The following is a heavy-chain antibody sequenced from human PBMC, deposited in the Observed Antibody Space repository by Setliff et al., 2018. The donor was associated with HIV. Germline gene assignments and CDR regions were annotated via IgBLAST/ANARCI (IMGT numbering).Heavy chain of an antibody. CDR1: GYTLTEVS. D-gene: IGHD4-4*01. J-gene: IGHJ6*03. V-gene: IGHV1-24*01. Sequence: ASVKVSCKVSGYTLTEVSMHWVQQAPKKGLEWMGYFDPQDGETVHAQKFQGRVTLTEDTSTDTAYMELSGLRSEDTAVYYCARAYSNSYYYYYYMDVWGKGTTVTVSS. CDR3: ARAYSNSYYYYYYMDV. CDR2: FDPQDGET.